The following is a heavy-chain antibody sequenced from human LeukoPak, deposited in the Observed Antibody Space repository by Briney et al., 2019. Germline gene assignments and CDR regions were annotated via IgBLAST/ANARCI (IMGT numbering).Heavy chain of an antibody. V-gene: IGHV4-59*01. Sequence: SETLSLTCTVSGGSISSYYWSWIRQPPGKGLEWIGYIYYSGSTNYNPSLKSRVTISVDTSKNQFSLKLSSVTAADTAVYYCARGPSYNYDSSGYYQDGYYFDYWGQGTLVTVSS. D-gene: IGHD3-22*01. CDR1: GGSISSYY. CDR2: IYYSGST. CDR3: ARGPSYNYDSSGYYQDGYYFDY. J-gene: IGHJ4*02.